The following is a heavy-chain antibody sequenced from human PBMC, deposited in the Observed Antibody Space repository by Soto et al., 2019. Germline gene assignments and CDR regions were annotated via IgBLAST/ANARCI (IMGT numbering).Heavy chain of an antibody. V-gene: IGHV4-34*01. CDR2: INHSGST. CDR1: GGSFSGFY. Sequence: SETLSLTCAVYGGSFSGFYWSWIRQPPGKGLEWIGEINHSGSTNYNPSLKSRVTISVDTSKNQFSLNLSSVTAADTAVYYCARKAEYYDILNGYSKWFDPWGQGTLVTVS. CDR3: ARKAEYYDILNGYSKWFDP. D-gene: IGHD3-9*01. J-gene: IGHJ5*02.